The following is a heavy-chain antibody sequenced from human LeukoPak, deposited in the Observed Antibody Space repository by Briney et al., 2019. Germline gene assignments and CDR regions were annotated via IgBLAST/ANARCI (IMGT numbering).Heavy chain of an antibody. CDR1: GGSISSHY. D-gene: IGHD3-10*01. Sequence: SETLSLTCTVSGGSISSHYWSWIRQPPGKGLEWIGYIYYSGSTNYNPSLKSRVTISVDTSKNQFPLKLSSVTAADTAVYYCARAIYGSGRYDAFDIWGQGTMVTVSS. J-gene: IGHJ3*02. CDR2: IYYSGST. CDR3: ARAIYGSGRYDAFDI. V-gene: IGHV4-59*11.